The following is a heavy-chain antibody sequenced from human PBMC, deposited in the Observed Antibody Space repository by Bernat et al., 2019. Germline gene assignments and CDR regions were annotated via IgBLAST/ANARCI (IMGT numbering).Heavy chain of an antibody. Sequence: EVQLVESGGGLVQPGGSLRLSCAPSGFTFVSYWMHWVRQAPGKGLVWVSRINSDGSRTGYADSVKGRFTISRDNAKNTLYLQMNSLRAEDTAVYYCARGGNYDYIWGSYRPAEYFQHWGQGTLVTVSS. D-gene: IGHD3-16*02. J-gene: IGHJ1*01. CDR1: GFTFVSYW. V-gene: IGHV3-74*01. CDR2: INSDGSRT. CDR3: ARGGNYDYIWGSYRPAEYFQH.